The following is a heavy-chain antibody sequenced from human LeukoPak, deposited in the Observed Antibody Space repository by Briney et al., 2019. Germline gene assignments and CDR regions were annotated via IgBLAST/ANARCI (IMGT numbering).Heavy chain of an antibody. CDR3: AREMQGHYYDSSGYYYGRTRGNAFDI. CDR2: IKQDGSEK. V-gene: IGHV3-7*01. CDR1: GFAFSSYW. J-gene: IGHJ3*02. D-gene: IGHD3-22*01. Sequence: GGSLRLSCAASGFAFSSYWMSWVRQAPGKGLEWVANIKQDGSEKDYVDSVKGRFTISRDNAKNSLYLQMNSLRAEDTAVYYCAREMQGHYYDSSGYYYGRTRGNAFDIWGQGTMVTVSS.